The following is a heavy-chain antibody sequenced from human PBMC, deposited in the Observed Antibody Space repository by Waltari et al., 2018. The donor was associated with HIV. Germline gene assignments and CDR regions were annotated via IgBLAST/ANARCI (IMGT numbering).Heavy chain of an antibody. CDR2: INPNSGGT. Sequence: QVQLVQSGAEVKKPGASVKVSCKASGYTFTGYYMHWVRQAPGQGLEWMGWINPNSGGTNYAQKFQGRVTMTRDTSISTAYMELSRLRSDDTAMYYCARVRSPYCSSTSCLFDYWGQGTLVTVSS. D-gene: IGHD2-2*01. CDR1: GYTFTGYY. V-gene: IGHV1-2*02. J-gene: IGHJ4*02. CDR3: ARVRSPYCSSTSCLFDY.